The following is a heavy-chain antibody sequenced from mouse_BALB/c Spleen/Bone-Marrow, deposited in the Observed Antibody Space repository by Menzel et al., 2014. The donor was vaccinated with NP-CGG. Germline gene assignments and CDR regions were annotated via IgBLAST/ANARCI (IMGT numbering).Heavy chain of an antibody. CDR1: GYTITSFW. Sequence: QVQLQQSGPQLVRPGTSVKMSCKASGYTITSFWMHWMKQRPGQGLEWIGMIDPSDSETRLNQTFKDKATLTVDKSSSTAYMQLKSLTSEDSAVYYCTRDRPYAMDYWGQGTSVTVSS. CDR2: IDPSDSET. V-gene: IGHV1S127*01. J-gene: IGHJ4*01. CDR3: TRDRPYAMDY.